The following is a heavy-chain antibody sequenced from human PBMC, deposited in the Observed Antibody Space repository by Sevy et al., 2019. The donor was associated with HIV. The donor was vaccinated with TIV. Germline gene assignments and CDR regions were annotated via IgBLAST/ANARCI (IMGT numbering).Heavy chain of an antibody. CDR1: GYAFTGYY. V-gene: IGHV1-2*02. D-gene: IGHD3-10*01. CDR3: AREGKDYGSGSYKYYFDY. J-gene: IGHJ4*02. CDR2: INPNSGGT. Sequence: ASVKVSCKAPGYAFTGYYMHWVRQATGQGLEWMGWINPNSGGTNYAQKFQGRVTMTRDTSISTAYMELSRLRSDDTAVYYCAREGKDYGSGSYKYYFDYWGQGTLVTVSS.